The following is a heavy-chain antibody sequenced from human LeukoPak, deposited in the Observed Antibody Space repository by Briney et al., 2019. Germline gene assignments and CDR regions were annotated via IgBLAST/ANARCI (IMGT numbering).Heavy chain of an antibody. CDR3: ASNYGSSGYYRSVVGY. D-gene: IGHD3-22*01. J-gene: IGHJ4*02. V-gene: IGHV4-31*11. CDR1: GGSISSGGYS. Sequence: SSETLSLTCAVSGGSISSGGYSWSWIRQPPGKGLEWIGYIYYSGSTYYNPSLKSRVTISVDTSKNQFSLKLSSVTAADTAVYYCASNYGSSGYYRSVVGYWGQGTLVTVSS. CDR2: IYYSGST.